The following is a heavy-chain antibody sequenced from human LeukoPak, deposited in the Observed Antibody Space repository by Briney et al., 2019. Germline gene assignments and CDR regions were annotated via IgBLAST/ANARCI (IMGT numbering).Heavy chain of an antibody. CDR3: ARDPPQFGVVTNFDY. CDR1: GLTFSSYS. CDR2: ISSSSSYI. J-gene: IGHJ4*02. V-gene: IGHV3-21*01. Sequence: GGSLRLSCAVSGLTFSSYSMNWVRQAPGKGLEWVSSISSSSSYIYYADSVKGRFTISRDNAKNSLYLQMNSLRAEDTAVYYCARDPPQFGVVTNFDYWGQGTLVTVSS. D-gene: IGHD3-3*01.